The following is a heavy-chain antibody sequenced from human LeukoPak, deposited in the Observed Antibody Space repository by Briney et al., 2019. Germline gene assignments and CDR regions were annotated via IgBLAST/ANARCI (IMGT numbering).Heavy chain of an antibody. J-gene: IGHJ4*02. V-gene: IGHV1-18*01. CDR1: GYTFTSYD. CDR2: ISAYNGNT. CDR3: ARDQRAVAGPPFDY. Sequence: GASVKVSCKASGYTFTSYDISWVRQAPGQGLEWMGWISAYNGNTNYAQKLQGRVTMTTDTSTSTAYMELRSLRSDDTAVYYCARDQRAVAGPPFDYWGQGTLVTVSS. D-gene: IGHD6-19*01.